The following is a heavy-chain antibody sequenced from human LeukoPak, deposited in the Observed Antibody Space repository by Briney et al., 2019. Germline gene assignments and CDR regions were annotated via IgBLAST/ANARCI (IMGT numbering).Heavy chain of an antibody. V-gene: IGHV1-2*02. CDR1: GYTFTGYY. D-gene: IGHD5-18*01. J-gene: IGHJ4*02. CDR3: ARDLLAVDTAMVTWGLNY. CDR2: INPNSGGT. Sequence: EASVKVSCKASGYTFTGYYMHWVRQAPEQGLEWMGWINPNSGGTNYAQKFQGRVTMTRDTSISTAYMELSRLRSDDTAVYYCARDLLAVDTAMVTWGLNYWGQGTLVTVSS.